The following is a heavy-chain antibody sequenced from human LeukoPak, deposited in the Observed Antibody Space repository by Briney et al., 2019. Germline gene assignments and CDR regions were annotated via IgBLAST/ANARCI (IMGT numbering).Heavy chain of an antibody. CDR3: ARGLTYYDILTGYYNGGSWFDP. V-gene: IGHV4-34*01. J-gene: IGHJ5*02. D-gene: IGHD3-9*01. CDR2: INHSGST. CDR1: GGSFSGYY. Sequence: SETLSLTCAVHGGSFSGYYWSWIRQPPGKGLEWIGEINHSGSTNYNPSLKSRVTISVDTSKNQFSLKLSSVTAADTAVYYCARGLTYYDILTGYYNGGSWFDPWGQGTLVTVSS.